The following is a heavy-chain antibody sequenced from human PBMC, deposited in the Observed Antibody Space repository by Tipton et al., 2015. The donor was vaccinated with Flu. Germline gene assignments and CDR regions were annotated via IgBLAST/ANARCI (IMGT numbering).Heavy chain of an antibody. Sequence: TLSLTCTVSGGSISGYYWSWIRQPPGKGLEWLGYIYHSGNTYYNPSLNSRITISVDASKNQFSLKLSSVTAADTAVYYCARDTNYYDNGIDNWGQGTLVTVSS. D-gene: IGHD3-22*01. CDR1: GGSISGYY. CDR3: ARDTNYYDNGIDN. V-gene: IGHV4-4*08. J-gene: IGHJ4*02. CDR2: IYHSGNT.